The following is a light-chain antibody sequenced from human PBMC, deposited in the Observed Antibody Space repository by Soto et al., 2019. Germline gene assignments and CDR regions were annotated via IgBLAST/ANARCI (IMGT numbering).Light chain of an antibody. CDR3: LQYYSTPQA. V-gene: IGKV4-1*01. CDR2: WAS. CDR1: QSVLYSSNNKNY. Sequence: DIVMTQSPDSLAVSLDERATINCKSSQSVLYSSNNKNYLAWYQQKPGQPPKLLIYWASTRESGVPDRFSGSGSGTDFTLTISSLQDEDVAVYYCLQYYSTPQAFGQGTKLEIK. J-gene: IGKJ2*01.